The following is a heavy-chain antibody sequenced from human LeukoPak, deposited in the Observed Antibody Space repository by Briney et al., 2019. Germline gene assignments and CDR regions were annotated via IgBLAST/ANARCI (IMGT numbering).Heavy chain of an antibody. Sequence: SQTRSLTCTVSGGSISSGSYYWSWIRQPAGKGLEWIGRIYTSGSTNYNPSLKSRVTISVDTSKNQFSLKLSSVTAADTAVYYCARDHYDYVWGSYRYSDYWGQGTLVTVSS. J-gene: IGHJ4*02. CDR2: IYTSGST. CDR3: ARDHYDYVWGSYRYSDY. V-gene: IGHV4-61*02. CDR1: GGSISSGSYY. D-gene: IGHD3-16*02.